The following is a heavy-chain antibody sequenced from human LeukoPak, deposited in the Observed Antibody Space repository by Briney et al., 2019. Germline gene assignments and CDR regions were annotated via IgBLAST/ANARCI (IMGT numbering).Heavy chain of an antibody. CDR1: GGTFSSYA. CDR3: ATPRTYYYDSSGYLGFDY. V-gene: IGHV1-69*05. J-gene: IGHJ4*02. CDR2: IIPIFGTA. Sequence: ASVKVSCKASGGTFSSYAISWVRQAPGQGLEWMGGIIPIFGTANYAQKFQGRVTITTDESTSTAYMELSSLRSEDTAVYYCATPRTYYYDSSGYLGFDYWGQGTLVTVSS. D-gene: IGHD3-22*01.